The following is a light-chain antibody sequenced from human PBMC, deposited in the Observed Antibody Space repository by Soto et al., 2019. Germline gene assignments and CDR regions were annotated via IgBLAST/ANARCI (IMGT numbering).Light chain of an antibody. CDR1: QSVRNW. V-gene: IGKV1-5*01. CDR3: QQYDGYSPQT. CDR2: DSS. Sequence: DIQMTQSPSTWFASVGDRVTITCRASQSVRNWLAWYQQKPGRAPHLLIYDSSTLEPGVPSRFRGSGSGTEFTLTINGLQPDDFGTYYCQQYDGYSPQTFGQGTKVDIK. J-gene: IGKJ1*01.